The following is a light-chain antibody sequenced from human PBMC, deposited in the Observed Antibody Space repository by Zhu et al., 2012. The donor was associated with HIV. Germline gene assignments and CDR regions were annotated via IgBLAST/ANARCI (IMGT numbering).Light chain of an antibody. CDR2: DAS. CDR1: QSISTY. CDR3: QQRTPWPPNA. V-gene: IGKV3-11*01. J-gene: IGKJ5*01. Sequence: EIVMTQFPATLSLSPGDRATLSCRAGQSISTYLAWYQQKPGQAPRLLIYDASNRPPGTPDRFSGSGSGADFTLTISSLEPEDFAVYYCQQRTPWPPNAFGQGTRLELN.